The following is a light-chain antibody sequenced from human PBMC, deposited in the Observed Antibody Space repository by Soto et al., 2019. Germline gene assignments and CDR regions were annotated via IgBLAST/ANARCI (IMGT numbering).Light chain of an antibody. J-gene: IGLJ3*02. CDR3: CSHSSSITWM. Sequence: QSALTQTASVSGSPGQSITISCTGTSSDVGGYNFVSWYQQHPGKAPKLIIHEVTNRPSGVSTRFSGSKSGNTASLTISGLQAEDEAVYYCCSHSSSITWMFGGGTKLIVL. CDR2: EVT. V-gene: IGLV2-14*03. CDR1: SSDVGGYNF.